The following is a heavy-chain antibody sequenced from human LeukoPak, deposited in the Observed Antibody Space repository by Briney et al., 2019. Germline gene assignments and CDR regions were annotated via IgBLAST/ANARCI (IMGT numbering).Heavy chain of an antibody. V-gene: IGHV4-39*07. CDR3: ARDFDKGGGGIGY. Sequence: SETLSLTCTVSGGSISSYYWGWIRQPPGKGLEWIGSIYYSGTTYYNPSLKSRVTISVDTSKNQFSLKLSSVTAADTAMYYCARDFDKGGGGIGYWGQGTLVTVSS. J-gene: IGHJ4*02. CDR1: GGSISSYY. CDR2: IYYSGTT. D-gene: IGHD1-14*01.